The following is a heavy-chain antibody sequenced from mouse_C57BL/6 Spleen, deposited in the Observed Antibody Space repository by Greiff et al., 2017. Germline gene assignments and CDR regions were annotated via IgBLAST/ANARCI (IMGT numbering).Heavy chain of an antibody. V-gene: IGHV5-17*01. CDR3: ARPNYYGSSYFDY. D-gene: IGHD1-1*01. CDR2: ISSGSSTI. J-gene: IGHJ2*01. Sequence: EVKLEESGGGLVKPGGSLKLSCAASGFTFSDYGMHWVRQAPEKGLEWVAYISSGSSTIYYADTVKGRFTISRDNAKNTLFLQMTSLRSEDTAMXYCARPNYYGSSYFDYWGQGTTLTVSS. CDR1: GFTFSDYG.